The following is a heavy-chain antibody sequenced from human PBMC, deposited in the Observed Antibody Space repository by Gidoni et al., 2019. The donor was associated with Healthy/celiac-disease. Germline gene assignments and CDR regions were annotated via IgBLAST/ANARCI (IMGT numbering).Heavy chain of an antibody. CDR1: GFTFSSYW. CDR2: IKQDGSEK. J-gene: IGHJ3*02. D-gene: IGHD2-8*01. V-gene: IGHV3-7*01. CDR3: ARGYCTNGVCYKPYAFDI. Sequence: EVQLVESGGGLVQPGGSLRLSCAASGFTFSSYWMSGVRQAPGKGMEWVANIKQDGSEKYYVDSVKGRFTISRDNAKNSLYLQMNSLRAEDTAVYYCARGYCTNGVCYKPYAFDIWGQGTMVTVSS.